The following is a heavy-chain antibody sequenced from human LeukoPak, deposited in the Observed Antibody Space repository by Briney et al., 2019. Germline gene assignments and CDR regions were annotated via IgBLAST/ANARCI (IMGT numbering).Heavy chain of an antibody. Sequence: PGRSLRLSCSASGFTFSSYGMHWVRQAPGKGLEWVAVISCDGSNKYYADSVKGRFTISRDNSKNTLYPQMNSMRAEDTAVYYCAKDRRGSSGSLNVGYWGQGTLVTVSS. CDR3: AKDRRGSSGSLNVGY. CDR1: GFTFSSYG. V-gene: IGHV3-30*18. D-gene: IGHD3-10*01. CDR2: ISCDGSNK. J-gene: IGHJ4*02.